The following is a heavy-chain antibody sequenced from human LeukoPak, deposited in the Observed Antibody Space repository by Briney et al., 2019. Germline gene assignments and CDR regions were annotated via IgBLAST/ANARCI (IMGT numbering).Heavy chain of an antibody. D-gene: IGHD3-22*01. CDR1: GFSLSTSGVG. V-gene: IGHV2-5*01. CDR3: AHTAEYDSSGYYPDC. J-gene: IGHJ4*02. Sequence: SGPTLVKPTQTLTLTCTFSGFSLSTSGVGVGWIRQPPGKALEWLALIYYNDDKRYSPSLKSRLTITKDTSKNQAVLTMTNMDPVDTATYYCAHTAEYDSSGYYPDCWGQGTLVTVSS. CDR2: IYYNDDK.